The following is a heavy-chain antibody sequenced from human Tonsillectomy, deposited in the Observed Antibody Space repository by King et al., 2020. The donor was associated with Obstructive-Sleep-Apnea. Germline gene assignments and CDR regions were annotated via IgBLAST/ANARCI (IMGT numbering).Heavy chain of an antibody. J-gene: IGHJ6*02. Sequence: QLVQSGAEVKKPGESLKISCKGSGYRLTSYWIGWVRQMPGKGLEWMGTIYPGDSDTRYSPSFQGQVTISADKSINTAYLQWSSLKASDTAIYYCASQDIVPGGPLRFNFYGIDVWGQGTTVTVSS. CDR3: ASQDIVPGGPLRFNFYGIDV. D-gene: IGHD2-15*01. CDR2: IYPGDSDT. V-gene: IGHV5-51*01. CDR1: GYRLTSYW.